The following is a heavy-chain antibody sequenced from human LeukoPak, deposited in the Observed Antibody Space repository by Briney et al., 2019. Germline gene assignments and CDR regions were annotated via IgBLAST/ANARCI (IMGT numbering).Heavy chain of an antibody. D-gene: IGHD3-10*01. J-gene: IGHJ4*02. V-gene: IGHV3-23*01. CDR1: GFTFSTYA. CDR2: ISGSGGST. CDR3: AKDQLLLWFGETYYFDY. Sequence: PGGSLRLSCAASGFTFSTYAMSWVRQVPGKGLEWVSGISGSGGSTYYADSVKGRFTISRDNSKNTLYLQMNSLRAEDTAVYYCAKDQLLLWFGETYYFDYWGQGTLVTVSS.